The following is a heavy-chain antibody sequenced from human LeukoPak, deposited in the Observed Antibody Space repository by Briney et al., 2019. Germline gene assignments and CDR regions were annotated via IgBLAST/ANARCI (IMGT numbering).Heavy chain of an antibody. CDR2: ISSSGSMI. J-gene: IGHJ4*02. CDR1: GFTFSSYE. Sequence: GGSLRLSCAASGFTFSSYEMNWVRQAPGKGLEWVSYISSSGSMIYYADSLKGRVTISRDNAKNSLYLQMSSLRAEDTAVYYCAREDLPSGSDTYDYWGQGTLVTVSS. CDR3: AREDLPSGSDTYDY. V-gene: IGHV3-48*03. D-gene: IGHD1-26*01.